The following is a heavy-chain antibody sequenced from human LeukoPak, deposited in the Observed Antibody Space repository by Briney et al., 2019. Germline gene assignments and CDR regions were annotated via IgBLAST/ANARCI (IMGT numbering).Heavy chain of an antibody. CDR3: ARSRYYGSGSYF. Sequence: GGSLRLSCAASGFTVSSNYMSWVRQAPGKGLEWVSVIYSGGSTYYADSVKGRFTISGDNSKNTLYLQMNSLRAEDTAVYYCARSRYYGSGSYFWGQGTLVTVSS. V-gene: IGHV3-66*01. D-gene: IGHD3-10*01. J-gene: IGHJ4*02. CDR2: IYSGGST. CDR1: GFTVSSNY.